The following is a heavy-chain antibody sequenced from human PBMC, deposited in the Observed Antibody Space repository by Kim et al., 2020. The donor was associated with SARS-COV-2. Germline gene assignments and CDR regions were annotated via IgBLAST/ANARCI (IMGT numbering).Heavy chain of an antibody. D-gene: IGHD3-22*01. CDR2: IWYDGSNK. CDR1: GFTFSSYG. Sequence: GGSLRLSCAASGFTFSSYGMHWVRQAPGKGLEWVALIWYDGSNKYYADSVKGRFTISRDNSKNTLYLQMNSLRAEDTAVYYCAKDPGGYYVESLDYWGQGTLVTVSS. J-gene: IGHJ4*02. V-gene: IGHV3-33*06. CDR3: AKDPGGYYVESLDY.